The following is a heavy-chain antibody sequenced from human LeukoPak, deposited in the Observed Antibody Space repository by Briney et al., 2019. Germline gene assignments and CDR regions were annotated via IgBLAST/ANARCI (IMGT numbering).Heavy chain of an antibody. CDR2: MNPNSGNT. Sequence: ASVTVSCKASGYTFTSYDINWVRQATGQGLEWMGWMNPNSGNTGYAQKLQGRVTMTSTTSISTAYMELGSLISDDTTVYYCARVKSGWWVSKRYGMDVWGQGTTVTVSS. CDR3: ARVKSGWWVSKRYGMDV. J-gene: IGHJ6*02. V-gene: IGHV1-8*01. D-gene: IGHD6-19*01. CDR1: GYTFTSYD.